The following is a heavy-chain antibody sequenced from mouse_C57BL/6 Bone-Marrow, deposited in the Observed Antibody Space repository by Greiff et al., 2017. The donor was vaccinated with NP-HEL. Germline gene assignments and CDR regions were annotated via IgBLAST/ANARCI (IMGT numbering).Heavy chain of an antibody. Sequence: VQLKESGAELVRPGASVKLSCTASGFNIKDDYMHWVKQRPEQGLEWIGWIDPENGDTESASKFQGKATITADTSSNTAYLQLSSLTSEDTAVYYCTTMITRPFADWGQGTLVTVSA. J-gene: IGHJ3*01. V-gene: IGHV14-4*01. CDR2: IDPENGDT. CDR3: TTMITRPFAD. CDR1: GFNIKDDY. D-gene: IGHD2-4*01.